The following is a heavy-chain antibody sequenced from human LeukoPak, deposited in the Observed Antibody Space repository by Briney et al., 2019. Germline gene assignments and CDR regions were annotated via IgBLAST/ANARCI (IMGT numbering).Heavy chain of an antibody. CDR1: GYTFTSHG. J-gene: IGHJ5*02. Sequence: ASVKVSCKTSGYTFTSHGISWVRQAPGQGLEWMGLINPSGSSTIYAQKFQGRVTMTRDMSTSTDYMELSSLRSEDTAVYYCARDNSVGDYAWWFDPWGQGTLVTVSS. D-gene: IGHD1-26*01. CDR2: INPSGSST. CDR3: ARDNSVGDYAWWFDP. V-gene: IGHV1-46*01.